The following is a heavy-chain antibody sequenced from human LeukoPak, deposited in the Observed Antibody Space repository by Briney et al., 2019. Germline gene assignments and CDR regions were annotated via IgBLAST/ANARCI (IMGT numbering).Heavy chain of an antibody. D-gene: IGHD1-26*01. CDR2: ISYDGSNK. CDR3: AKGPNIVGAMYYFDY. CDR1: GFTFSSYG. V-gene: IGHV3-33*05. J-gene: IGHJ4*02. Sequence: GGSLRLSCAASGFTFSSYGMHWVRQAPGKGLEWVAVISYDGSNKYYADSVKGRFTISRDNSKNTLYLQMNSLRAEDTAVYYCAKGPNIVGAMYYFDYWAREPWSPSPQ.